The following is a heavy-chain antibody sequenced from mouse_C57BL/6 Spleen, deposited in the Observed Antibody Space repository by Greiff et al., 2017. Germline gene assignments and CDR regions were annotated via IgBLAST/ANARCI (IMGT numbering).Heavy chain of an antibody. CDR3: AKNEKIHYYAMDY. J-gene: IGHJ4*01. V-gene: IGHV2-5*01. CDR1: GFSLTSYG. CDR2: IWSGGST. Sequence: VQLVESGPGLVQPSQSLSITCTVSGFSLTSYGVHWVRQSPGKGLEWLGVIWSGGSTDYNAAFMSRLSITKDNSKSQVFFKMNSLQADDTAIYYCAKNEKIHYYAMDYWGQGTSVTVSS.